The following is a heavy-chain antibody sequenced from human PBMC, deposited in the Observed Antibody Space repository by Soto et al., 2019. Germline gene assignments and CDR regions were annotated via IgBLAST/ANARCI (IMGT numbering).Heavy chain of an antibody. J-gene: IGHJ1*01. Sequence: QVQLMQSVAEVKKPGASVKVSCKASGYTFTSYYRHWVRQAPGQGLEWMGIINPDGENTNYAQKFRGRVTMTRDTSTSTVYMELRSLSSEDSAMYYCIRDAQLPRPAQYLAHWGQGTLVTV. CDR2: INPDGENT. V-gene: IGHV1-46*03. CDR1: GYTFTSYY. CDR3: IRDAQLPRPAQYLAH. D-gene: IGHD3-3*02.